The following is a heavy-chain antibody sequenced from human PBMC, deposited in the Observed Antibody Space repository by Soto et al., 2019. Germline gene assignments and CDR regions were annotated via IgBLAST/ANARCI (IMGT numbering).Heavy chain of an antibody. CDR1: GYTLTDLS. CDR3: ATGLGSSWHHYGMDV. CDR2: FDPEDGET. D-gene: IGHD6-13*01. Sequence: GASVKVSCKVSGYTLTDLSMHWVRQAPGKGLEWMGGFDPEDGETIYAQKFQGRVTMTEDTSTDTAYMELSSLRSEDTAVYYCATGLGSSWHHYGMDVWGQGTTVTVSS. V-gene: IGHV1-24*01. J-gene: IGHJ6*02.